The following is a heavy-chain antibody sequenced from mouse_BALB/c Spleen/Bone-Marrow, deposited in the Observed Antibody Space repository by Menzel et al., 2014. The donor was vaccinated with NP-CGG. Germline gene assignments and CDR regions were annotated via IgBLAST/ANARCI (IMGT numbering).Heavy chain of an antibody. D-gene: IGHD1-1*01. CDR2: IDPANGNT. CDR3: AYGSSYDYFDY. Sequence: EVKLVESGAELVKPGASVKLSCTASGFNIKDTYMHWVKQRPEQGLEWIGRIDPANGNTKYDPKFQGKVTITADTSSNTAYLQLSSLTSEDSAVYYCAYGSSYDYFDYWGQGTTLTVSS. V-gene: IGHV14-3*02. CDR1: GFNIKDTY. J-gene: IGHJ2*01.